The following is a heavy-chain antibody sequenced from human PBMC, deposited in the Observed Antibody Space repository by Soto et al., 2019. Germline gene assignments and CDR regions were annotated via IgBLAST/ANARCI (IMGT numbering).Heavy chain of an antibody. CDR2: ISYDGSNK. V-gene: IGHV3-30*03. Sequence: PGGSLRLSCAASGFTFSSYGMHWVRQAPGKGLEWVAVISYDGSNKYYADSVKGRFTISRDNSKNTLYLQMNSLRAEDTAVYYCARAEADPASYSSGWDDYYYYGMDVWGQGTTVTVSS. D-gene: IGHD6-25*01. CDR3: ARAEADPASYSSGWDDYYYYGMDV. J-gene: IGHJ6*02. CDR1: GFTFSSYG.